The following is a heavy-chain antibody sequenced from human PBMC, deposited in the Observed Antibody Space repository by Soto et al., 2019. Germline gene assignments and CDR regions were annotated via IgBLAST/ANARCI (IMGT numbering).Heavy chain of an antibody. Sequence: SETLSLTCTVSGGSISSSSYYWGWIRQPPGKGLEWIGSIYYSGSTYYNPSLKSRVTISVDTSKNQFSLKLSSVTAADTAVYYCASPWELGYCSGGSCYSDAFDIWGQGTMVTVSS. J-gene: IGHJ3*02. V-gene: IGHV4-39*01. CDR3: ASPWELGYCSGGSCYSDAFDI. D-gene: IGHD2-15*01. CDR2: IYYSGST. CDR1: GGSISSSSYY.